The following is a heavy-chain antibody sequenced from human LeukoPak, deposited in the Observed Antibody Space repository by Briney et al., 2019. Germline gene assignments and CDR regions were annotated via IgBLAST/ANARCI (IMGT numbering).Heavy chain of an antibody. CDR1: GFTVSSNY. Sequence: GGSLRLSCAVPGFTVSSNYMNWVRQAPGKGLEWVSVIYSGGSTYYADSVKGRFTISRDNSKNTLDLQMKSLRAEDTAVYYCASGGTGGDAFDIWGQGTMVTVSS. V-gene: IGHV3-53*01. CDR3: ASGGTGGDAFDI. J-gene: IGHJ3*02. CDR2: IYSGGST. D-gene: IGHD2-15*01.